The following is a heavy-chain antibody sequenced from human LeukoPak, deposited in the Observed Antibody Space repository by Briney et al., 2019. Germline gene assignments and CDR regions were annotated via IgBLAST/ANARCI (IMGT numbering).Heavy chain of an antibody. Sequence: ASVKVSCKASGYTFTSYGISWVRQAPGQGLEWMGGISAYNGNTNYAQKLQGRVTMTTDTSTSTAYMELRSLRSDDTAVYYCARAHITTSWFDPWGQGTLVTVSS. D-gene: IGHD1-20*01. J-gene: IGHJ5*02. V-gene: IGHV1-18*01. CDR1: GYTFTSYG. CDR3: ARAHITTSWFDP. CDR2: ISAYNGNT.